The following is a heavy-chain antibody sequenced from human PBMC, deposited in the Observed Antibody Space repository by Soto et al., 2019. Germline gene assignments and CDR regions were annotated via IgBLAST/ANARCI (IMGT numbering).Heavy chain of an antibody. V-gene: IGHV1-69*01. Sequence: QVQLVQSGAEVKKPGSSVKVSCKASGGTFSSYAISWVRQAPGQGLECMGGIIPIFGTANYAQKFQGRVTITADGSTSTAYMELSSVRFEDRAVYYCERALVDGTGWGIYYDGMDVGGQGTTVTVSS. D-gene: IGHD2-8*02. CDR2: IIPIFGTA. CDR3: ERALVDGTGWGIYYDGMDV. J-gene: IGHJ6*02. CDR1: GGTFSSYA.